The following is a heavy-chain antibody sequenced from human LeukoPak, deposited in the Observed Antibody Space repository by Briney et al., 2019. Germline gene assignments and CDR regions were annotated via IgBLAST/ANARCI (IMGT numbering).Heavy chain of an antibody. CDR2: ISYDGSNK. CDR1: GFTFSSSA. Sequence: GGSLRLSCAASGFTFSSSAIHWFRQAPGKGLEWVAVISYDGSNKYYADSVKGRFTISRDNSKNTLDLQMNSLRVEDTAVYYCARVGGDVWGQGTTVTVSS. CDR3: ARVGGDV. V-gene: IGHV3-30-3*01. J-gene: IGHJ6*02.